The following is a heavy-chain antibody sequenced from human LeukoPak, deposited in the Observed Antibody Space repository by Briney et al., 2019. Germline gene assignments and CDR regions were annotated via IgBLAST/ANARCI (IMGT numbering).Heavy chain of an antibody. CDR3: ARTRDGKLVDFDY. CDR2: IYDSGST. V-gene: IGHV4-39*01. Sequence: SETLSLTCTVSGGSTSSSTYYWDWIRQPPGKGLEWIGNIYDSGSTHYNPSLESRVTISVDTSKNQFSLKLSSVTAADTAVYYCARTRDGKLVDFDYWGQGTLVIVSS. J-gene: IGHJ4*02. D-gene: IGHD6-13*01. CDR1: GGSTSSSTYY.